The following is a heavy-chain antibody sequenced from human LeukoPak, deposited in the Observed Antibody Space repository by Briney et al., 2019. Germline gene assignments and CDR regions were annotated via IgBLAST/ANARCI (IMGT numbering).Heavy chain of an antibody. J-gene: IGHJ4*02. CDR2: VKTKADGGTT. CDR1: GFTFNSYA. Sequence: GGSLRLSCAASGFTFNSYAMSWVRQAPGKGLEWVGHVKTKADGGTTDYAAPVKGRFTISGDDSKNTLYLQMNSLKTEDTAVYYCTTGTWIQLWLADYWGQGTLVTVSS. CDR3: TTGTWIQLWLADY. V-gene: IGHV3-15*01. D-gene: IGHD5-18*01.